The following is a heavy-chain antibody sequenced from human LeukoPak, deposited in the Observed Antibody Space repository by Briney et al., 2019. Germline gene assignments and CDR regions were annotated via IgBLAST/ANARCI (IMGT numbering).Heavy chain of an antibody. CDR1: GFTFSSYG. CDR2: IWYDGSNK. Sequence: GGSLRLSCAASGFTFSSYGMHWVHQAPGKGLEWVAVIWYDGSNKYYADSVKGRFTISRDNSKNTLYLQMNSLRAQDTAVYYCARDRPSKYCSSTSCYIHPDYWGQGTLVTVSS. J-gene: IGHJ4*02. V-gene: IGHV3-33*01. D-gene: IGHD2-2*02. CDR3: ARDRPSKYCSSTSCYIHPDY.